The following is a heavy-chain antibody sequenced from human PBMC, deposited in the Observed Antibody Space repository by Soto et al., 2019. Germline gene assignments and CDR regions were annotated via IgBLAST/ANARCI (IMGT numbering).Heavy chain of an antibody. CDR2: IYYSGST. V-gene: IGHV4-39*01. D-gene: IGHD1-26*01. Sequence: SETLSLTCTVSGGSISSSSYYWGWIRQPPGKGLEWIGSIYYSGSTYYNPSLKSRVTISVDTSKNQFSLKLSSVTAADTAVYYCARCLSGSYALDYWGQGTLVTVS. J-gene: IGHJ4*02. CDR1: GGSISSSSYY. CDR3: ARCLSGSYALDY.